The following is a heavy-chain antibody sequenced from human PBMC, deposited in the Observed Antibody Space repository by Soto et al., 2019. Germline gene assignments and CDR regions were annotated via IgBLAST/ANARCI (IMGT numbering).Heavy chain of an antibody. J-gene: IGHJ4*02. D-gene: IGHD5-12*01. CDR3: ARSCRDGYIREY. V-gene: IGHV1-69*06. CDR1: GGTFSSYA. Sequence: GASVKVSCKASGGTFSSYAISWVRQAPGQGLEWMGGIIPIFGTANYAQKFQGRVTITADKSTSTAYMELSSLRSEDTAVYYCARSCRDGYIREYWGQGTLVTVSS. CDR2: IIPIFGTA.